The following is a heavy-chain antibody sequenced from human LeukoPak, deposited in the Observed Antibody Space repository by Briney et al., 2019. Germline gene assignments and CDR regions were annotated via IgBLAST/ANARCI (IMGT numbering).Heavy chain of an antibody. CDR1: GGTFSSYA. D-gene: IGHD5-18*01. Sequence: ASVTVSCKASGGTFSSYAISWVRQAPGQGLEWMGGIIPIFGTANYAQKFQGRVTITADESTSTAYMELSSLRSEDTAVYYCASSDTAMVVDYWGQGTLVTVSS. CDR2: IIPIFGTA. V-gene: IGHV1-69*13. CDR3: ASSDTAMVVDY. J-gene: IGHJ4*02.